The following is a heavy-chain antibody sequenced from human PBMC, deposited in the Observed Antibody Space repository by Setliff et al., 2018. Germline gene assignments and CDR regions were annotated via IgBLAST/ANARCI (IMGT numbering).Heavy chain of an antibody. V-gene: IGHV5-51*01. CDR1: ANSFINYW. J-gene: IGHJ4*02. Sequence: HGESLKISCKGSANSFINYWIGWVRQMPGKGLEWMGIIYPGDSDTRYSPSFQGQVTISADKSISPAYLQWSSLKAADTSMYYCARSTVPPNFDYWGQGTLVT. CDR3: ARSTVPPNFDY. CDR2: IYPGDSDT.